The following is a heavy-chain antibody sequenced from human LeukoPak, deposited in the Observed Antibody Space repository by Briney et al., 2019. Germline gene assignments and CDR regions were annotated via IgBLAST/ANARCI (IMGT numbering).Heavy chain of an antibody. Sequence: PSETLSLTCIVSGGSISSYYWSWIRQPAGKGLEWIGRIYTSGRTNYNPSLKSRVTMSVDTSKNQSSLKLSSVTAAYTAVYYCARDHYYDSSGYYCDFFYYYYGMDVWGQGTTVTVSS. CDR2: IYTSGRT. CDR3: ARDHYYDSSGYYCDFFYYYYGMDV. CDR1: GGSISSYY. D-gene: IGHD3-22*01. J-gene: IGHJ6*02. V-gene: IGHV4-4*07.